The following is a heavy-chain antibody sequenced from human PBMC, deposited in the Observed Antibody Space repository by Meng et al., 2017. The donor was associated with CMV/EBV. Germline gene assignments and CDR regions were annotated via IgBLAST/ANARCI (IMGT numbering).Heavy chain of an antibody. CDR1: GYSFTSYW. J-gene: IGHJ6*02. CDR2: IYPGDSDT. V-gene: IGHV5-51*01. CDR3: ARHVRGYDFWSGYATGYYYGMDV. Sequence: GESLKISCKGSGYSFTSYWIGWVRQMPGKGLEWMGIIYPGDSDTRYSPSFQGQVTISADKSISTAYLQWSSLKASDTAMYYCARHVRGYDFWSGYATGYYYGMDVWGQGTTVTVSS. D-gene: IGHD3-3*01.